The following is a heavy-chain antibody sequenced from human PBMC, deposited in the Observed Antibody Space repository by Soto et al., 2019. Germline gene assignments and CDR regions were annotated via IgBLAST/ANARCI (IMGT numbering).Heavy chain of an antibody. D-gene: IGHD7-27*01. CDR1: GFTFSSYW. CDR2: INSDGTST. J-gene: IGHJ3*02. CDR3: ATGDSHAFDI. Sequence: PGGSLRLSCAASGFTFSSYWMHWVRQAPGKGLVWVSRINSDGTSTSYAGSVKGRFTISRDNAKNTLFLQVGSLRAEDTAVYYCATGDSHAFDIWGQGTMVTVSS. V-gene: IGHV3-74*01.